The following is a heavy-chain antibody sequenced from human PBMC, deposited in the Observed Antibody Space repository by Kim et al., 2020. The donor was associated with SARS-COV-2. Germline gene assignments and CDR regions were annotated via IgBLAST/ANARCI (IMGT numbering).Heavy chain of an antibody. Sequence: ASVKVSCKASGYTFTSYYMHWVRQAPGQGLEWMGIINPSGGSTSYAQKFQGRVTMTRDTSTSTVYMELSSLRSEDTAVYYCARDLFLPRPYTSIYYYYGMDVWGQGTTVTVSS. CDR1: GYTFTSYY. J-gene: IGHJ6*02. V-gene: IGHV1-46*01. CDR3: ARDLFLPRPYTSIYYYYGMDV. CDR2: INPSGGST. D-gene: IGHD3-16*01.